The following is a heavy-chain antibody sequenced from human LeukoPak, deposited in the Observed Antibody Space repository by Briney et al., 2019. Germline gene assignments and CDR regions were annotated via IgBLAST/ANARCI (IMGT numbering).Heavy chain of an antibody. D-gene: IGHD3-22*01. J-gene: IGHJ4*02. Sequence: GGSLRLSCAASGFTFSSYAMSWVRQAPGKRLEWVSAISGGGGTTYYADSVKGRFTISRDNSKNTLFLQINSLRAEDTAVYYCAKDSGPYTSGYYGHWGQGTLVTVSS. V-gene: IGHV3-23*01. CDR3: AKDSGPYTSGYYGH. CDR2: ISGGGGTT. CDR1: GFTFSSYA.